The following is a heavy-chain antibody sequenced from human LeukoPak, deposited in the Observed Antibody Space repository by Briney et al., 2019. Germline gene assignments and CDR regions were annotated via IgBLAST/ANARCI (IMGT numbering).Heavy chain of an antibody. CDR3: ARDLGGPFDY. CDR1: GYTFNTYG. CDR2: ISPYNGNT. Sequence: AASVKVPCKASGYTFNTYGITWVRQAPGQGLEWMGWISPYNGNTNYAQKLQGRVTMTTDTSTSTAYMELGSLRSDDTAVYYCARDLGGPFDYWGQGTLVTVSS. D-gene: IGHD2-15*01. V-gene: IGHV1-18*01. J-gene: IGHJ4*02.